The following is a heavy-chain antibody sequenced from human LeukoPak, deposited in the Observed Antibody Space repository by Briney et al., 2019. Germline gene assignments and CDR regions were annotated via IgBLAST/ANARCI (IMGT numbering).Heavy chain of an antibody. D-gene: IGHD2-2*01. Sequence: ASVKVSCKASGYTFTSYAMHWVRQAPGQRLEWMGWINAGNGNTKYSQKFQGRVTITRDTSASTAYMGLNSLRSEDTAVYYCARGIVPAGVGYYYYGMDVWGQGTTVTVSS. CDR1: GYTFTSYA. CDR3: ARGIVPAGVGYYYYGMDV. CDR2: INAGNGNT. V-gene: IGHV1-3*01. J-gene: IGHJ6*02.